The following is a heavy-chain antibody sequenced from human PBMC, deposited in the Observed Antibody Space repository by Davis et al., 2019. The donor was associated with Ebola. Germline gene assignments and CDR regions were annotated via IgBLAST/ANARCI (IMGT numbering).Heavy chain of an antibody. D-gene: IGHD3-9*01. CDR2: IIGFNTNT. CDR3: ARAPNYDVLTGTSSYYFDY. Sequence: ASVKVSCKSSGYTYTSYGLVRVRQAPGLGLEWMGWIIGFNTNTNFAQKFQGRVTVSKDTSTNTAYMDLRSLTSDDTAIYYCARAPNYDVLTGTSSYYFDYWGQGTLVTVSS. V-gene: IGHV1-18*04. CDR1: GYTYTSYG. J-gene: IGHJ4*02.